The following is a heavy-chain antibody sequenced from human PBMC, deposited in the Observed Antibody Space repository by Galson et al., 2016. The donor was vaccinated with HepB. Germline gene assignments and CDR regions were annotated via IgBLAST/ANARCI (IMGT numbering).Heavy chain of an antibody. V-gene: IGHV3-73*01. Sequence: SLRLSCAASGFTLSNSAMHWVRQASGKGLEWVGRIRSKANNYATAYAASVKGRFTISRDDSKNTAYLQMNSLKTEDTAVYYCTSLTIFGVVTNYWGQGTLVTVSS. CDR1: GFTLSNSA. CDR3: TSLTIFGVVTNY. D-gene: IGHD3-3*01. J-gene: IGHJ4*02. CDR2: IRSKANNYAT.